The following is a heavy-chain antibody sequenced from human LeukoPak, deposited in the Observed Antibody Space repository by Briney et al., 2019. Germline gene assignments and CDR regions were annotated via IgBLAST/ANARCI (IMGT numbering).Heavy chain of an antibody. CDR3: ARVNPYYYYMDV. J-gene: IGHJ6*03. Sequence: SETLSLTCTVSGGSISSFYWSWTRQPAGKGLEWIGRIYISGSTNYSPSLKSRVTMSIDTSKNQFSLKLSSVTAADTAVYYCARVNPYYYYMDVWGKGTTVTISS. D-gene: IGHD1-14*01. V-gene: IGHV4-4*07. CDR1: GGSISSFY. CDR2: IYISGST.